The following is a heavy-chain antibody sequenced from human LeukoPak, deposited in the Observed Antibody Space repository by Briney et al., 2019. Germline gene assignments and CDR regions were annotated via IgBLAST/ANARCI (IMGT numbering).Heavy chain of an antibody. CDR2: IKHDGSEK. CDR3: ATDRGWRTSGYYLYYFEY. J-gene: IGHJ4*02. Sequence: PGGSLRLSSVASGFTFSDYYMSWIRQAPGKGLEWVASIKHDGSEKYYVDSVRGRFTISRDNTMNSLYLQMSSLRAEDTAVYYCATDRGWRTSGYYLYYFEYWGQGTLVTYSS. D-gene: IGHD3-3*01. CDR1: GFTFSDYY. V-gene: IGHV3-7*01.